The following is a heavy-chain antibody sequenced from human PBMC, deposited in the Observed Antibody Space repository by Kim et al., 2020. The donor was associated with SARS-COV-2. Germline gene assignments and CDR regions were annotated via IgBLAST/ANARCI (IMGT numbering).Heavy chain of an antibody. J-gene: IGHJ4*02. CDR2: IYYSGST. CDR3: ARGHGLTTMRVVVVGAFDY. Sequence: SETLSLTCTVSGGSISSGGYYWSWIRQPPGKGLEWIGYIYYSGSTYYNPSLKSRVTISVDTSKNQFSLKLSSVTAADTAVYYCARGHGLTTMRVVVVGAFDYWGQGTLVTVSS. V-gene: IGHV4-31*03. D-gene: IGHD3-22*01. CDR1: GGSISSGGYY.